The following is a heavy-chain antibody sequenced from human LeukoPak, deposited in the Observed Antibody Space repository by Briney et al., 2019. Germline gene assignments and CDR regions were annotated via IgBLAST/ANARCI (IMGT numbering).Heavy chain of an antibody. D-gene: IGHD3-16*01. Sequence: SETLSLTCTVSGGSISNYYWYWMRQPPGKGLEWIGYIFYSGNTNYNPSLKSRVTISVDTSKNQFSLKLNSVTAADTAVYYCARHQLGYYYGMDVWGQGTTVTVSS. J-gene: IGHJ6*02. CDR1: GGSISNYY. V-gene: IGHV4-59*08. CDR2: IFYSGNT. CDR3: ARHQLGYYYGMDV.